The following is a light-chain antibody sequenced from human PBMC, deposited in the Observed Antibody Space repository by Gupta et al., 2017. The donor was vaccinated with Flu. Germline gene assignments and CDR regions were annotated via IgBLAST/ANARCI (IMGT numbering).Light chain of an antibody. CDR2: DTG. J-gene: IGLJ3*02. CDR1: AGPVTTLHY. Sequence: QAVVSQQPSVTVSPVGTVTPTCDSPAGPVTTLHYPYWCQQKPAQAPNTLIYDTGNKHSWTPASFSGSLRGDRAALTLSGAQPEEEAEYYCFRTYTSDGWVFGGGTKLTVL. V-gene: IGLV7-46*01. CDR3: FRTYTSDGWV.